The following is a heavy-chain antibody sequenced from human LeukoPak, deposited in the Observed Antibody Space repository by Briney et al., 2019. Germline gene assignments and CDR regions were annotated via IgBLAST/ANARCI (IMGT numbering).Heavy chain of an antibody. CDR3: ARRLSTRSYYLDD. CDR2: IYYSGTT. CDR1: GGSISISSDY. J-gene: IGHJ4*02. Sequence: PSETLSLTCTVSGGSISISSDYWGWIRQLPGKGLEWIGDIYYSGTTNYNPSLKSRVTMSVDTSKNQFSLKLSSATAADTAVYYCARRLSTRSYYLDDWGQGTLVTVSS. V-gene: IGHV4-39*01. D-gene: IGHD2/OR15-2a*01.